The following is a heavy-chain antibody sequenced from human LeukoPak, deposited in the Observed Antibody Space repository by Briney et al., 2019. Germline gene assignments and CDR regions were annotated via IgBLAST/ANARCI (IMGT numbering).Heavy chain of an antibody. D-gene: IGHD3-22*01. CDR1: GFTFSSYA. Sequence: GGSLRLSCAASGFTFSSYAMSWVRQAPGKGLEWVSAISGSGGSTYYADSVKGRFTISRDNSNSTLYLQMNSLRAEDTAVYYCAKCHRYCDSSGLNWFDPWGQGTLVTVSS. CDR2: ISGSGGST. V-gene: IGHV3-23*01. CDR3: AKCHRYCDSSGLNWFDP. J-gene: IGHJ5*02.